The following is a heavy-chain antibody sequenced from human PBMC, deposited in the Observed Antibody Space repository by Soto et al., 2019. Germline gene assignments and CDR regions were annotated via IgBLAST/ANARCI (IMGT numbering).Heavy chain of an antibody. CDR3: AKDCITYYDTLTRHTGGYFDY. Sequence: GGSLRLSCAASGFTFSSYAMSWVRQAPGKGLEWVSAISGSGGSTYYADSVKGRFTISRDNSKNTLYLQMNSLRAEDTAVYYCAKDCITYYDTLTRHTGGYFDYWGPGTLVSVAS. J-gene: IGHJ4*02. V-gene: IGHV3-23*01. CDR2: ISGSGGST. D-gene: IGHD3-9*01. CDR1: GFTFSSYA.